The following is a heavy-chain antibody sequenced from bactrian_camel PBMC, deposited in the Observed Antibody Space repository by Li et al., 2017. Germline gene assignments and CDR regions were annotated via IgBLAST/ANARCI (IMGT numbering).Heavy chain of an antibody. J-gene: IGHJ4*01. CDR1: GYTVSSAY. V-gene: IGHV3S10*01. D-gene: IGHD6*01. CDR3: AAGRRQVVAGTGTSYCSLKEYDFNY. CDR2: IDRFGIT. Sequence: QLVESGGGSVQAGGSLRLSCAASGYTVSSAYMGWFRQAPGKEREGVACIDRFGITKYPDSVKGRFTISKDTAKNTLYLQIDSAKPEDAAMYYCAAGRRQVVAGTGTSYCSLKEYDFNYWGQGTQVTVS.